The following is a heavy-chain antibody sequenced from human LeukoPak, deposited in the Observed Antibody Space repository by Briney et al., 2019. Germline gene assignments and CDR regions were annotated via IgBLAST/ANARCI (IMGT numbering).Heavy chain of an antibody. V-gene: IGHV4-31*03. CDR3: ARRGDGGNSAIYYFDY. J-gene: IGHJ4*02. CDR2: IYYSGST. CDR1: GGSISSGGYY. D-gene: IGHD4-23*01. Sequence: PSQTLSLTCTVSGGSISSGGYYWSWIRQHPGKGLEWIGYIYYSGSTYYNPSLKSRVTISVDTSKNQFSLKLSSMTAADTAVYYCARRGDGGNSAIYYFDYWGQGTLVTVSS.